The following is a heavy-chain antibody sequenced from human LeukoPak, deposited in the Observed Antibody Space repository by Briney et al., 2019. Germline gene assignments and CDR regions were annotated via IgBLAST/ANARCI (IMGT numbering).Heavy chain of an antibody. CDR2: IIPILGIA. D-gene: IGHD3-16*01. CDR1: GGTFSSYA. V-gene: IGHV1-69*04. Sequence: SVKVSCKASGGTFSSYAISWVRQAPGQGLEWMGRIIPILGIANYAQKFQGRVTITADKSTSTAYMELSSLRSEDTAVYYCARDSVYLAPQVFDYWGQGTPVTVSS. CDR3: ARDSVYLAPQVFDY. J-gene: IGHJ4*02.